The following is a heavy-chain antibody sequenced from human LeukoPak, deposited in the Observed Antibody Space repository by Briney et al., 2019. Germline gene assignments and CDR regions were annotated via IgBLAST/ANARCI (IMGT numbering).Heavy chain of an antibody. J-gene: IGHJ6*02. V-gene: IGHV4-30-4*08. CDR2: IYYSGST. CDR1: GGSISSGDYY. Sequence: SQTLSLTCTVSGGSISSGDYYWIWIRQPPGKGLDWFGYIYYSGSTYYNQSLKSRVTISVDTSKNQFSLKLSSVTAADTAVYYCAMGHSGYDRELYYYYYRMDVWGQGTTVSVSS. CDR3: AMGHSGYDRELYYYYYRMDV. D-gene: IGHD5-12*01.